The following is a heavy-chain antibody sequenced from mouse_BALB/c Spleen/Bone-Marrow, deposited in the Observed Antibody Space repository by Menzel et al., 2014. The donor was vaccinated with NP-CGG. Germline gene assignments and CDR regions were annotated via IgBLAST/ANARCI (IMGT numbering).Heavy chain of an antibody. Sequence: QVQLQQSGPQLVRPGASVKISCKASGYSFTGYWMHWVKQRPGQGLEWIGMIDPSDSETRLNQKFKDKATLTVDKSSSTAYMQLSSPTSEDSAVYYCARDGITTATYYYAMDYWGQGTSVTVSS. J-gene: IGHJ4*01. CDR2: IDPSDSET. CDR1: GYSFTGYW. V-gene: IGHV1S126*01. CDR3: ARDGITTATYYYAMDY. D-gene: IGHD1-2*01.